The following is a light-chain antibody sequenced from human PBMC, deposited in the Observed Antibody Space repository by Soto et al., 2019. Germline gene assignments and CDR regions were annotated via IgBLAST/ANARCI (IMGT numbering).Light chain of an antibody. CDR1: QFIRNW. V-gene: IGKV1-5*01. CDR2: DAS. Sequence: DIQMTQSPSTLSASVGDRVTITCRASQFIRNWLAWYQQKPGTAPKLLIYDASTLESGGPSRFSGSGSGTEFTLTVSRLQSDDFAPYYCQQYNGDSGYTFGQGTKLE. CDR3: QQYNGDSGYT. J-gene: IGKJ2*01.